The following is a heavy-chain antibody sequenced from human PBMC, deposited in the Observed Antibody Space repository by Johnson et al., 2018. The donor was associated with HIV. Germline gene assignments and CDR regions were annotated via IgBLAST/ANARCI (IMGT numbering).Heavy chain of an antibody. D-gene: IGHD2-21*01. V-gene: IGHV3-30*04. CDR2: ISFDGSNR. CDR1: GFTFTSYP. J-gene: IGHJ3*02. Sequence: QVQLVESGGGVVQPGRSLRLSCAASGFTFTSYPMHWVRQAPGKGLEWVAVISFDGSNRNYADSVTGRFTISRVNSKNMLYLQMNSLREEDTAVFYCARGGGCGGDCYSGYDAFDIWGQGTMVTVS. CDR3: ARGGGCGGDCYSGYDAFDI.